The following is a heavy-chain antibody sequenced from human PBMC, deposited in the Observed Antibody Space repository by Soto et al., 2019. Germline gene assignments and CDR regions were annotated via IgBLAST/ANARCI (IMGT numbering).Heavy chain of an antibody. Sequence: GESLKISCNGSGYTFTSYWITWVRQMPWKGLEWMARIDPSDSYTNYSPSFQGHVTISVDKSINTAYLQWSGLKASDTAMYFCARNSYSSRWDFFDYWGQGSMVTVSS. D-gene: IGHD6-13*01. V-gene: IGHV5-10-1*01. CDR2: IDPSDSYT. CDR1: GYTFTSYW. J-gene: IGHJ4*02. CDR3: ARNSYSSRWDFFDY.